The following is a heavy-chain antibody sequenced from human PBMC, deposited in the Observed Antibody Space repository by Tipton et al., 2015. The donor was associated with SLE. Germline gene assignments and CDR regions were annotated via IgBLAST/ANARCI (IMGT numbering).Heavy chain of an antibody. CDR3: AIGSLVQGVITNWFDP. V-gene: IGHV4-34*01. CDR1: GGSFSGYY. CDR2: INHSGST. J-gene: IGHJ5*02. D-gene: IGHD3-10*01. Sequence: TLSLTCAVDGGSFSGYYWSWIRQPPGKGLEWIGEINHSGSTNYNPSLKSRVTISVDTSKNQFSLKLSSVTAADTAVYYCAIGSLVQGVITNWFDPWGQGTLVTVSS.